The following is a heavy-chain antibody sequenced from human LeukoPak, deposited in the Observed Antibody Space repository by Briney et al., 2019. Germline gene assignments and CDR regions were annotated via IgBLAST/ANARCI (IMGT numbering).Heavy chain of an antibody. D-gene: IGHD5-12*01. V-gene: IGHV3-53*01. CDR3: ARDLYSGYDIY. CDR2: IYSGGST. J-gene: IGHJ4*02. CDR1: GFTVSSNY. Sequence: GGSLRLSCAASGFTVSSNYMSWVRQAPGKGLEWVSVIYSGGSTYYADSVKGRFTISRDNSKNTLYLQMNSLRAEDTAVYYCARDLYSGYDIYWGQGTLVTVSS.